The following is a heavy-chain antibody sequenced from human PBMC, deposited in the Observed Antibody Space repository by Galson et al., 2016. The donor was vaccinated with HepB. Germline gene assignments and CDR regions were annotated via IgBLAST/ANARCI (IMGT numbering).Heavy chain of an antibody. D-gene: IGHD1-26*01. V-gene: IGHV6-1*01. J-gene: IGHJ4*02. CDR3: ARDGRYSGSFWAYFDY. CDR2: TYYRSKWYH. Sequence: CAISGDSVSSDSASWHWIRQSPSRGLEWLGRTYYRSKWYHDYAVSVKSRVIINPDTSGNQFSLQVSSVTPEDTAIYYGARDGRYSGSFWAYFDYWGQGILVTVSS. CDR1: GDSVSSDSAS.